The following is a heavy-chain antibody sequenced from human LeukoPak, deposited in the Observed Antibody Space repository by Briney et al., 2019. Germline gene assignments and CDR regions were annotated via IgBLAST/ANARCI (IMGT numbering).Heavy chain of an antibody. J-gene: IGHJ4*02. CDR3: AKQVPGQWLTPTSD. Sequence: GGALTLSCPASGCTVSTYAMIWVGQAPGKVLEWVSAISGSSSHTYYADSVKGRFTISRDSSKNTLYLQMSSLRVEDTAVYYCAKQVPGQWLTPTSDWGQGTLVTVSS. CDR2: ISGSSSHT. CDR1: GCTVSTYA. V-gene: IGHV3-23*01. D-gene: IGHD6-19*01.